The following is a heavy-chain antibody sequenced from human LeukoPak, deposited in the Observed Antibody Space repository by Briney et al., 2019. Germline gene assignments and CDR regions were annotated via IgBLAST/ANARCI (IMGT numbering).Heavy chain of an antibody. D-gene: IGHD2-2*01. J-gene: IGHJ4*02. CDR1: GFTFSSYG. V-gene: IGHV3-30*18. Sequence: PGGSLRLSCAASGFTFSSYGMHWVRQAPGKGLEWVAVISYDGSNKYYADSVKGRFTISRDNSKNTLYLQMNSLRAEDTAVYYCAKSGYQLLCLDYWGQGTLVTVS. CDR2: ISYDGSNK. CDR3: AKSGYQLLCLDY.